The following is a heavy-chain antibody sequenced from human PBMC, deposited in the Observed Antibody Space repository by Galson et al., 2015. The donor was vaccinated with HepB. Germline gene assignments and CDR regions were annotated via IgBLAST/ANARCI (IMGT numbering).Heavy chain of an antibody. Sequence: SLRLSCAASGFSVSDNYLSWFRQAPGKGLQWVATLYATGNTYYADSVKGRFTISRAESENTLYLQMNNVGAEDTAVYSCVRGLRGVAFYWGQGTLVTVSS. CDR1: GFSVSDNY. CDR2: LYATGNT. J-gene: IGHJ4*02. D-gene: IGHD3-10*01. V-gene: IGHV3-53*01. CDR3: VRGLRGVAFY.